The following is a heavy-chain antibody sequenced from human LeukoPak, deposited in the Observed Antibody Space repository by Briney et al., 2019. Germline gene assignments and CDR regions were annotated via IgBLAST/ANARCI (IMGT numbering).Heavy chain of an antibody. J-gene: IGHJ4*02. D-gene: IGHD3-3*01. Sequence: KPGGSLRLSCAASGFTFSNAWISWVRQAPGKGLEWVGRIKSKTDGGTTDYAAPVKGRFTISRDDSKNTLYLQMNSLKNEDAAVYYCTTLTTILRSGWGQGTLVTVSS. CDR2: IKSKTDGGTT. V-gene: IGHV3-15*01. CDR1: GFTFSNAW. CDR3: TTLTTILRSG.